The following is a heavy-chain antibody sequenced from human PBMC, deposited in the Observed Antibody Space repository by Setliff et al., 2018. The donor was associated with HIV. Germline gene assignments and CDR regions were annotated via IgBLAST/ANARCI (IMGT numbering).Heavy chain of an antibody. Sequence: SETLSLTCTVSGGSISSYYWSWIRQPAGKGLEWIGRIYTTGITNYIPSLKSRVTISVDTSKNQFSLKLSSVTAADTAVYYCARHRDYGPHYYYYMDVWGKGTTVTVSS. CDR1: GGSISSYY. J-gene: IGHJ6*03. CDR2: IYTTGIT. D-gene: IGHD4-17*01. CDR3: ARHRDYGPHYYYYMDV. V-gene: IGHV4-4*07.